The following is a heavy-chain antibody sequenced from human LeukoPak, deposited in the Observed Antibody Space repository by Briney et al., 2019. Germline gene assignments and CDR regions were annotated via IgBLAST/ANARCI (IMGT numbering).Heavy chain of an antibody. J-gene: IGHJ4*02. D-gene: IGHD3-22*01. Sequence: SQTLSLTCTVSGGSISSGDYYWSWIRQPPGKGLEWIGYIYYSGSTYYNPSLKSRVTISVDTSKKQFSLKLSSVTAADTAVDYCAGDTSGYFVFVDSWGQGTLVTVSS. CDR1: GGSISSGDYY. V-gene: IGHV4-30-4*01. CDR2: IYYSGST. CDR3: AGDTSGYFVFVDS.